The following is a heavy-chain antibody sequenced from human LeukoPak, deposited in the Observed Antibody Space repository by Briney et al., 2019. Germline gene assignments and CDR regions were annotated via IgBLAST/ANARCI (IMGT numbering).Heavy chain of an antibody. CDR2: IYHSGST. CDR1: GGSISSYY. Sequence: SETLSLTCTVSGGSISSYYWSWIRQPPGKGLEWIGYIYHSGSTNYNPSLKSRVTISVDTSKNQFSLKLSSVTAADTAVYYCARSNGGGFDPWGQGTLVTVSS. D-gene: IGHD3-16*01. V-gene: IGHV4-59*08. J-gene: IGHJ5*02. CDR3: ARSNGGGFDP.